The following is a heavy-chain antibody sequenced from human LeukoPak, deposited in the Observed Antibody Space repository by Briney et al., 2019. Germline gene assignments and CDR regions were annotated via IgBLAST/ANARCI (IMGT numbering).Heavy chain of an antibody. J-gene: IGHJ5*02. CDR1: GGTLSSYA. D-gene: IGHD6-13*01. CDR3: ARGHGSSWYGGWFDP. V-gene: IGHV1-69*13. Sequence: GASVKSSCKASGGTLSSYAISGVGQAPGQGLEWLGGIIPIFSTANYAQKFQGRVTITADESTSTAYMELSSLRSEDTAVYYCARGHGSSWYGGWFDPWGQGTLVTVSS. CDR2: IIPIFSTA.